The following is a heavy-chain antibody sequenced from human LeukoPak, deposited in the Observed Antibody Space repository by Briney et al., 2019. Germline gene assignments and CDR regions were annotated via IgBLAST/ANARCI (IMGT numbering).Heavy chain of an antibody. CDR3: ARDGEGTMDY. CDR1: GFTFSSYA. CDR2: ISYDGSNK. V-gene: IGHV3-30-3*01. J-gene: IGHJ4*02. Sequence: QPGRSLRLSCAASGFTFSSYAMHWVRQAPGKGLEWVAVISYDGSNKYYADSVKGRFTISRDNSKNTLYLQMNSLRAEDTAVYYCARDGEGTMDYWGQGTLVTVSP. D-gene: IGHD3-10*01.